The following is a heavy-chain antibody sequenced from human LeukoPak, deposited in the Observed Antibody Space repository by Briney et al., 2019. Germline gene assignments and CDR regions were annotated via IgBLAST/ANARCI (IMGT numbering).Heavy chain of an antibody. Sequence: SETLSLTCVVYGGSFSAYYWTWIRQPPGKGLEWIGEIDHNGNTNYIPSLKNRITISVDTSKNQLSLKLTSVTAADTAVYYCARDLASTYDWGQGTLVTVSS. CDR3: ARDLASTYD. CDR1: GGSFSAYY. CDR2: IDHNGNT. J-gene: IGHJ4*02. V-gene: IGHV4-34*01. D-gene: IGHD2-2*01.